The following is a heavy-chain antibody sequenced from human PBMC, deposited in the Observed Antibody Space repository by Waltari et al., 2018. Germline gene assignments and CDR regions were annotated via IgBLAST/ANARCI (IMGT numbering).Heavy chain of an antibody. CDR2: IKQDGSEK. V-gene: IGHV3-7*01. D-gene: IGHD3-9*01. Sequence: EVQLVESGGGLVQPGGSLRLSCAASGFTFSSYWMSWVRQAPGKGLGWVANIKQDGSEKYYVDSVKGRFTISRDNAKNSLYLQMNSLRADDTAVYYCARDFDWGRFDYWGQGTLVTVSS. J-gene: IGHJ4*02. CDR1: GFTFSSYW. CDR3: ARDFDWGRFDY.